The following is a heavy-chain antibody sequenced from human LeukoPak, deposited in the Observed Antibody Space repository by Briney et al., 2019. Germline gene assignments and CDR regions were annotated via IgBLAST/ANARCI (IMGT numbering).Heavy chain of an antibody. V-gene: IGHV1-18*01. J-gene: IGHJ5*02. CDR3: ARDQDGYSSSWPQNWFDP. CDR1: GYTFTSYG. D-gene: IGHD6-13*01. Sequence: GASVKVSCKASGYTFTSYGISWVRQAPGQGLEWMGWISACNGNTNYAQKLQGRVTMTTDTSTSTAYMELRSLRSDDTAVYYCARDQDGYSSSWPQNWFDPWGQGTLVTVSS. CDR2: ISACNGNT.